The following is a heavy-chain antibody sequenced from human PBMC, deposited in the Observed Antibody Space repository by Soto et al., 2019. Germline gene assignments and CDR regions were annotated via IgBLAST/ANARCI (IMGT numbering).Heavy chain of an antibody. J-gene: IGHJ4*02. CDR3: AHFAYYGSASLDN. CDR2: IYWDDDK. Sequence: QITLKESGPTLVKPTQTLTLTCPVSGFSLSTSGVGVAWIRQPPGKALQWLGIIYWDDDKRYSPSLRSKLTITKDRCKNQVVLSMANMQSVDPATYVCAHFAYYGSASLDNWGQGTLVSVSS. V-gene: IGHV2-5*02. CDR1: GFSLSTSGVG. D-gene: IGHD3-10*01.